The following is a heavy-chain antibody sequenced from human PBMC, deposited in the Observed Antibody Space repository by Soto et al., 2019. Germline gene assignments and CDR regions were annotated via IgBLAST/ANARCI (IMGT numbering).Heavy chain of an antibody. V-gene: IGHV4-39*01. CDR2: IYYSGST. CDR1: GGSISSSSYY. J-gene: IGHJ6*02. Sequence: LSLTCTVSGGSISSSSYYWGWIRQPPGKGLEWIGSIYYSGSTYYNPSLKSRVTISVDTSKNQFSLKLSSVTAADTAVYYCARHGSGSYYTRHFYYYGMDVWGQGTTVTVSS. D-gene: IGHD3-10*01. CDR3: ARHGSGSYYTRHFYYYGMDV.